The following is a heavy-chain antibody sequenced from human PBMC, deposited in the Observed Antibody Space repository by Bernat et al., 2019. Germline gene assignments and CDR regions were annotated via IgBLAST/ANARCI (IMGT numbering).Heavy chain of an antibody. Sequence: QAQLVESGGGVVQPGGLLRLSCAASGFTFSNYGFHWVRQAPGKGLEWVAVIWFDARNKYYADSVKGRFTISRDNSNSTLYLQMNSLRAEDTAVYFCARKTSRRGFYGMDVWGQGTTVTVS. CDR2: IWFDARNK. CDR3: ARKTSRRGFYGMDV. J-gene: IGHJ6*02. V-gene: IGHV3-33*01. CDR1: GFTFSNYG.